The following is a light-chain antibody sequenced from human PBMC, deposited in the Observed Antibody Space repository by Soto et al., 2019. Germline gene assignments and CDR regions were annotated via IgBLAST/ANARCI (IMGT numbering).Light chain of an antibody. Sequence: QSALTQPRSVSVSPGQSVTISCTGTSSDVGGYNYVSWYQQHPGKAPKLMIYDVSKRPSGVPDRFSGSKSGNTASLTISGLQAEDEPDYYCCSYAGSYTLYVFGTGTKVTVL. J-gene: IGLJ1*01. V-gene: IGLV2-11*01. CDR2: DVS. CDR1: SSDVGGYNY. CDR3: CSYAGSYTLYV.